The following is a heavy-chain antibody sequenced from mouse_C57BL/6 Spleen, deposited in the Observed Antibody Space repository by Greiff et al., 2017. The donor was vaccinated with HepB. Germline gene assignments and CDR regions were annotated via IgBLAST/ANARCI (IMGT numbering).Heavy chain of an antibody. CDR2: IYPSDSYT. V-gene: IGHV1-59*01. Sequence: VQLQQSGAELVRPGTSVKLSCKASGYTFTSYWMHWVKQRPGQGLEWIGGIYPSDSYTNYNQKFKGKATVTGDTSSSTAYMQLSSLTSEDSAVYYCARRYFDVWGTGTTVTVSS. J-gene: IGHJ1*03. CDR3: ARRYFDV. CDR1: GYTFTSYW.